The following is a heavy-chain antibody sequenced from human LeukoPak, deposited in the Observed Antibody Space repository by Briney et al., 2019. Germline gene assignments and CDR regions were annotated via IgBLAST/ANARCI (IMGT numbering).Heavy chain of an antibody. J-gene: IGHJ6*03. Sequence: GGSLRLSCAASGFTFSSYAMSWVRQAPGKGLEWVSAISGSGGSTYYADSVKGRFTISIDNSKNTLYLQMNSLSAEDTAVYYCAKSMTTVTTLKYYYYMDVWGKGTTVTVSS. CDR2: ISGSGGST. V-gene: IGHV3-23*01. D-gene: IGHD4-17*01. CDR3: AKSMTTVTTLKYYYYMDV. CDR1: GFTFSSYA.